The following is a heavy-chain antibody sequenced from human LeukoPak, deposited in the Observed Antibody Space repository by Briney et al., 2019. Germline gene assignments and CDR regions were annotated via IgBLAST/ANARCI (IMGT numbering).Heavy chain of an antibody. CDR1: GYTFTGYY. CDR3: ARDPLGYCSGGSCYSSYWFDP. CDR2: INPNSGGT. Sequence: ASVKVSCKPSGYTFTGYYIHWVRQAPGQGLEWMGWINPNSGGTNYAQKFQGRVTMTKDTSISTAYMELSRLRSDDTAVYYCARDPLGYCSGGSCYSSYWFDPWGQGTLVTVSS. J-gene: IGHJ5*02. V-gene: IGHV1-2*02. D-gene: IGHD2-15*01.